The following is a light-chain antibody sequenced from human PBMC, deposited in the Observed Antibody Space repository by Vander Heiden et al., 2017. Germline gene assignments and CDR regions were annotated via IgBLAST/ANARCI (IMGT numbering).Light chain of an antibody. J-gene: IGLJ3*02. Sequence: SVLTQPPSVSAAPGQKVTISCSGSSSNIGNNYVAWYQQLPGTPPKILIYDNDKRPSGIPDRFSASKSGTSATLGISGLQTGDEADYYCATWDSSLSGRVFGGGTKLTVL. CDR2: DND. CDR1: SSNIGNNY. CDR3: ATWDSSLSGRV. V-gene: IGLV1-51*01.